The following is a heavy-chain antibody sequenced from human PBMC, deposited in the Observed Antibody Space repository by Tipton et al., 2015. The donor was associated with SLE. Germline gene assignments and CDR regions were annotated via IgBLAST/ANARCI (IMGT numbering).Heavy chain of an antibody. CDR2: IYTDGST. Sequence: GSLRLSCEASGFTVSSNYMSWVRQAPGKGLEWVSVIYTDGSTHSADSVKGRFTISRDISKNQFSLRLSSVTAADTAMYYCARHVGVAYYYAMDVWGQGTTVVISS. V-gene: IGHV3-66*04. D-gene: IGHD2-15*01. CDR1: GFTVSSNY. CDR3: ARHVGVAYYYAMDV. J-gene: IGHJ6*02.